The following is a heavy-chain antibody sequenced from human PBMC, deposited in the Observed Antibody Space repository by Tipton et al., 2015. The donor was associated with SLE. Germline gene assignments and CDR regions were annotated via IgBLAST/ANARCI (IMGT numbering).Heavy chain of an antibody. CDR2: IYYSGST. V-gene: IGHV4-59*11. Sequence: LRLSCTVSGDSISSHYWSWIRQPPGKGLEWIGYIYYSGSTNYNPPLKSRVTISVDTSKNQFSLKLSSVTAADTAVYYCARSAGYGSSWAHFDYWGQGTLVTVSS. J-gene: IGHJ4*02. CDR3: ARSAGYGSSWAHFDY. D-gene: IGHD6-13*01. CDR1: GDSISSHY.